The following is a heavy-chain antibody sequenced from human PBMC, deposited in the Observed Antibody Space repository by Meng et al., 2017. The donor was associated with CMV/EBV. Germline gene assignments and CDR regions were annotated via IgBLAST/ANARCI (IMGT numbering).Heavy chain of an antibody. CDR1: EITVSNNY. CDR2: IYSGYNT. J-gene: IGHJ5*01. CDR3: AREGHCGGDCYSDS. D-gene: IGHD2-21*02. Sequence: CAASEITVSNNYMRWVRQAPGEGLEWVAAIYSGYNTYYPDSVKGRFTISRDDSKNTLYLQMNSLRVEDTAVYYCAREGHCGGDCYSDSWGQGILVTVSS. V-gene: IGHV3-53*01.